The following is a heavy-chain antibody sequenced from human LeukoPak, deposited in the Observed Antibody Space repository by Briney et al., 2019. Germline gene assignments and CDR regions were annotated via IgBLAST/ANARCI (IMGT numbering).Heavy chain of an antibody. J-gene: IGHJ6*02. CDR1: GFTFSNYA. CDR2: ISGSGATT. D-gene: IGHD3-16*01. Sequence: GGSLRLSCAASGFTFSNYAMSWVRQAPGKGLEWVSVISGSGATTYYADTVKGRFTISRDNSKNTLYLQVDSLRAEDTAVYYCAKGLWGAYYYGMDVWGQGTTVTVSS. CDR3: AKGLWGAYYYGMDV. V-gene: IGHV3-23*01.